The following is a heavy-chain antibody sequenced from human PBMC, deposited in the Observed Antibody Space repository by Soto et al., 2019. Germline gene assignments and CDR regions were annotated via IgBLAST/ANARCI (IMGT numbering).Heavy chain of an antibody. CDR2: ISGSGGST. D-gene: IGHD6-19*01. CDR1: GFTFSSYA. Sequence: EVQLLESGGGLVQPGGSLRLSCAASGFTFSSYAMSRVRQAPGKGLEWVSAISGSGGSTYYADSVKGRFTISRDNSKNTLYLQMNSLRAEDTAVYYCAKTPRAAVAGTNDYWGQGTLVTVSS. J-gene: IGHJ4*02. CDR3: AKTPRAAVAGTNDY. V-gene: IGHV3-23*01.